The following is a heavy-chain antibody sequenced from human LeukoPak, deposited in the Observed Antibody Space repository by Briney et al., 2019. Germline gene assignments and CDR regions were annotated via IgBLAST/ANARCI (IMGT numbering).Heavy chain of an antibody. CDR1: GYFFTSYW. D-gene: IGHD3-22*01. Sequence: GESLKISCKGSGYFFTSYWIGWVRQMPGKGLEWMGIIYPGDSDTRYSPSFQGQVTISADKSISTAYLQWSSLKASDTAMYYCASYYYDSSGPKYYFDYWGQGTLVTVSS. CDR3: ASYYYDSSGPKYYFDY. CDR2: IYPGDSDT. J-gene: IGHJ4*02. V-gene: IGHV5-51*01.